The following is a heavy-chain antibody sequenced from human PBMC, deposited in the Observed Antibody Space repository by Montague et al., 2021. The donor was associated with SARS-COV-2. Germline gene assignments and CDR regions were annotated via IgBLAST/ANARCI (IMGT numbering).Heavy chain of an antibody. J-gene: IGHJ4*02. V-gene: IGHV4-34*01. CDR3: ARAIVDVTMMVVVMTGVEHYFDF. Sequence: SETLSLTCAVYGGSFSGYYWSWIRQPPGKGLEWIGDINYSGSTNYNPSLKSRVSISVDTSKNQFSLKLSSVTAADTAVYYCARAIVDVTMMVVVMTGVEHYFDFWGQGTLVTVSS. D-gene: IGHD3-22*01. CDR2: INYSGST. CDR1: GGSFSGYY.